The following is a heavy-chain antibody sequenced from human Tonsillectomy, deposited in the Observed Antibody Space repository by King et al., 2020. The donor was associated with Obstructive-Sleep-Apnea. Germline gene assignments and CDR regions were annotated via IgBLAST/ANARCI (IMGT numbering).Heavy chain of an antibody. Sequence: QLVQSGAEVKNPGSSVKVSCKASGGTFSNYTISWVRQAPGQGLEWMGGIIPIFGTSNHAQKFQGRVTITADESTSTAYMELSSLRFEDTAVYYCARAYVSRADVLGWFGELRNFDYWGQGTLVTVSS. V-gene: IGHV1-69*12. CDR2: IIPIFGTS. D-gene: IGHD3-10*01. CDR1: GGTFSNYT. J-gene: IGHJ4*02. CDR3: ARAYVSRADVLGWFGELRNFDY.